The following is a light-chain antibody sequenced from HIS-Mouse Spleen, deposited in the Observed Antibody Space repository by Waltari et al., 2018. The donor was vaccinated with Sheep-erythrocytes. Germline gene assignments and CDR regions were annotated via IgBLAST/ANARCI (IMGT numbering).Light chain of an antibody. V-gene: IGLV1-44*01. Sequence: QSVLTQPPSASGTPGQRVTISCSGSSSKIGSNTVNWYQQLPGTAPNLLIYSNNQPPSGVPDRFSGSKSGTSASLAISGLQSEDEADYYCAAWDDSLNGVVFGGGTKLTVL. J-gene: IGLJ2*01. CDR1: SSKIGSNT. CDR2: SNN. CDR3: AAWDDSLNGVV.